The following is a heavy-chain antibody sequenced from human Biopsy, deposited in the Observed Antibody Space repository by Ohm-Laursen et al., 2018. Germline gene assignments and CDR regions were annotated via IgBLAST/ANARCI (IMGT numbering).Heavy chain of an antibody. D-gene: IGHD2-8*01. CDR1: SYTFTDYN. V-gene: IGHV1-2*02. CDR2: INCKTGAT. Sequence: SSVTVSCKASSYTFTDYNIHWMRQAPGHGLEWLGYINCKTGATNYAPKFQGTVTMTRDTSISTAYLALGSLRSADTAIYYCARDPLNGHKHFDYWGQGSLVTVSS. J-gene: IGHJ4*02. CDR3: ARDPLNGHKHFDY.